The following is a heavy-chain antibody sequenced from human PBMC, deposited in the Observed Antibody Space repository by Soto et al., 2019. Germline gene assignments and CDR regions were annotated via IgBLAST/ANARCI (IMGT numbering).Heavy chain of an antibody. CDR3: ASSNLYSNYRYYYYGMDV. V-gene: IGHV1-8*01. J-gene: IGHJ6*02. Sequence: ASVKVSCKASGYTFTSYDINWVRQATGQGLEWMGWMNPNSGNTGYAQKFQGRVTMARNTSISTAYMELSSLRSEDTAVYYCASSNLYSNYRYYYYGMDVWGPGTTVTVSS. CDR1: GYTFTSYD. D-gene: IGHD4-4*01. CDR2: MNPNSGNT.